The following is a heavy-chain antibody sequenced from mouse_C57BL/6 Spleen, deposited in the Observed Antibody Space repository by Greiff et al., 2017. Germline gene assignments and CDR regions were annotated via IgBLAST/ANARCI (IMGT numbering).Heavy chain of an antibody. J-gene: IGHJ2*01. D-gene: IGHD4-1*01. CDR1: GYTFTSYW. CDR3: ARTGSDY. V-gene: IGHV1-69*01. CDR2: IDPSDSYT. Sequence: QVQLQQPGAELVMPGASVKLSCKASGYTFTSYWMHWVKQRPGQGLEWIGEIDPSDSYTNYNQKFKGKSTLTVDTSSSTAYMQLSSLASEDSAVYYCARTGSDYWGQGTTLTVSS.